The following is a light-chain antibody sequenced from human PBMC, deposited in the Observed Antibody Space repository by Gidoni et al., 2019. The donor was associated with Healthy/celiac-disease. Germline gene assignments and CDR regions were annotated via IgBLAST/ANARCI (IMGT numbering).Light chain of an antibody. V-gene: IGKV3-11*01. CDR1: QSVSSY. Sequence: EIVLTQSPATLSLSPGERATLSCRASQSVSSYLAWYQQKPGQAPRLLIYDASNRATGIPARFSGSWSGTDFTLTISSLEPEDFAVYYCQQRSHWPPVRTFGQGTKVEIK. CDR3: QQRSHWPPVRT. CDR2: DAS. J-gene: IGKJ1*01.